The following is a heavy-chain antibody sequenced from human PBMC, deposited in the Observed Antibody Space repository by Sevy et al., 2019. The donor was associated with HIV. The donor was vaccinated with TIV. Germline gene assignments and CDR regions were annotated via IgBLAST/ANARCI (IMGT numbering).Heavy chain of an antibody. V-gene: IGHV4-61*01. Sequence: SETLSLTCTVSGGSVSSGSYYWSWIRQPPGKGLEWIGYIYYSGSTNYNPSLKSRVTISVDTSKNQFSLKLSSVTAADTAVYYCARVRLRGYCSGGSCHPDASDIWGQGTMVTVSS. CDR1: GGSVSSGSYY. CDR2: IYYSGST. J-gene: IGHJ3*02. CDR3: ARVRLRGYCSGGSCHPDASDI. D-gene: IGHD2-15*01.